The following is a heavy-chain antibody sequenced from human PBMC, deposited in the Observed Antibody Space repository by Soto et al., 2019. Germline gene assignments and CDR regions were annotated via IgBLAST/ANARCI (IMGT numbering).Heavy chain of an antibody. D-gene: IGHD2-2*01. CDR3: ARGGGYCSSTSCYVDAFDI. CDR2: INPSGGST. CDR1: GYTFTSYY. Sequence: QVQLVQSGAEVKKPGASVKVSCKASGYTFTSYYMHWVRQAPGQGLEWMGIINPSGGSTSYAQKFQGRVTMTRDTSTGTVYMGLSSLRSEDTAVYYCARGGGYCSSTSCYVDAFDIWGQGTMVTVSS. V-gene: IGHV1-46*01. J-gene: IGHJ3*02.